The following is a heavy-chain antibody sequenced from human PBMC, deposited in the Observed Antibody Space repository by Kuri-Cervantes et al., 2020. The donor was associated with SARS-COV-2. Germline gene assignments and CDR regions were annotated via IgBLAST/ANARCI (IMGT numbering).Heavy chain of an antibody. D-gene: IGHD1-26*01. CDR1: GGSISSSSYY. CDR3: ARSVGGGSYDPVEFDYFDY. J-gene: IGHJ4*02. CDR2: IYYSGST. Sequence: SETLSLTCTVSGGSISSSSYYWGWIRQPPGKGLEWIGSIYYSGSTYYNPSPKSRVTISVDTSKNQFSLKLSSVTAADTAVYYCARSVGGGSYDPVEFDYFDYWGQGTLVTVSS. V-gene: IGHV4-39*07.